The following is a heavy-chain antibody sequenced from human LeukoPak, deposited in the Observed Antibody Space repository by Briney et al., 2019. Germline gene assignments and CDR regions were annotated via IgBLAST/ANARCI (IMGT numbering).Heavy chain of an antibody. CDR2: ISGSGGST. V-gene: IGHV3-23*01. CDR3: ARDERGYSYGQSGYGMDV. D-gene: IGHD5-18*01. CDR1: GFTFSSYA. J-gene: IGHJ6*02. Sequence: GGSLRLSCAASGFTFSSYAMSWVRQAPGKGLEWVSAISGSGGSTYYADSVKGRFTISRDNSKNTLYLQMNSLRAEDTAVYYCARDERGYSYGQSGYGMDVWGQGTTVTVSS.